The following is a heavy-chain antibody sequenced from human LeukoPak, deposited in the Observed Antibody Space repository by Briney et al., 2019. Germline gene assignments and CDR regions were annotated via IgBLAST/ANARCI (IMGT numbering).Heavy chain of an antibody. J-gene: IGHJ5*02. Sequence: SETLSLTCTVSGGSISSGSYYWSWIRQPAGKGLEWIGRIYTSGSTNYNPSLKSRVTISVDTSKNQFSLKLSSVTAADTAVYYCTRAATVRSMIVVARRGRWFDPWGQGTLVTVSS. CDR3: TRAATVRSMIVVARRGRWFDP. CDR1: GGSISSGSYY. V-gene: IGHV4-61*02. D-gene: IGHD3-22*01. CDR2: IYTSGST.